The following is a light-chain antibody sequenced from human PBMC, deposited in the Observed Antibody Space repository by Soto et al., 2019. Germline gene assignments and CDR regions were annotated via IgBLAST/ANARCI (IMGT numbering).Light chain of an antibody. Sequence: VVTQSPASLSVSPGDRVTISCRAGPISSNLAWHQQRPGQAPRLLIYGASVRATGVPARFSGSGSGTEFTLTIYRLQSEDYSVYVCQQYNNGPYTFGHGTKVEI. CDR2: GAS. CDR3: QQYNNGPYT. J-gene: IGKJ2*01. CDR1: PISSN. V-gene: IGKV3-15*01.